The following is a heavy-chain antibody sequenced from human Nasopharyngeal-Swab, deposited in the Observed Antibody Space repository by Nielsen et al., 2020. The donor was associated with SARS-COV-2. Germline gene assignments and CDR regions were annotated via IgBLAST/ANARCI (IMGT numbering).Heavy chain of an antibody. J-gene: IGHJ4*02. V-gene: IGHV4-34*01. CDR1: GGSFSGYY. Sequence: SQTLSLTCAVYGGSFSGYYWSWTRQPPGKGLEWIGEINHSGSTNYNPSLKSRVTISVDTSKNQFSLKLSSVTAADTAVYYCARGNGAFDYWGQGTLATVSS. CDR3: ARGNGAFDY. CDR2: INHSGST. D-gene: IGHD4-17*01.